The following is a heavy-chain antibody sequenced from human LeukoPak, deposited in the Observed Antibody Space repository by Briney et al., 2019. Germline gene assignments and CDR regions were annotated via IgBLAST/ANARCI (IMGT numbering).Heavy chain of an antibody. CDR1: GGTFSSYA. Sequence: AASVKVSCKASGGTFSSYALSWVRQAPGQGLEWMGGIIPIFGTANYAQKFQGRVTITADESTSTAYMELSSLRSEDTAVYYCARARYSGYDPHYWGQGTLVTVSS. J-gene: IGHJ4*02. D-gene: IGHD5-12*01. CDR3: ARARYSGYDPHY. CDR2: IIPIFGTA. V-gene: IGHV1-69*01.